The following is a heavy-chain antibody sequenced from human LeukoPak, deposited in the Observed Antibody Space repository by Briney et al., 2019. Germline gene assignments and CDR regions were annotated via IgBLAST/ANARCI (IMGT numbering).Heavy chain of an antibody. D-gene: IGHD4-17*01. CDR3: AKWRGDHPSYYYYYMDV. CDR1: GFTFDDYA. Sequence: GGSLRLSCAASGFTFDDYAMHWVRQAPGKGLEWVSLISGDGGSTYYADSVKGRFTISRDNSKNSLYLQMNSLRTEDTALYYCAKWRGDHPSYYYYYMDVWGKGTTVTVSS. J-gene: IGHJ6*03. CDR2: ISGDGGST. V-gene: IGHV3-43*02.